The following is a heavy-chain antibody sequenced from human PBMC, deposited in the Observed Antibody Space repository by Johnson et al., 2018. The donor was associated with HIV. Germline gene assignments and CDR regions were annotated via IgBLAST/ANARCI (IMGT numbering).Heavy chain of an antibody. D-gene: IGHD6-19*01. CDR2: IYSGGST. J-gene: IGHJ3*02. V-gene: IGHV3-66*02. Sequence: VQLVESGGGVVQPGRSLRLSCAASGFTFSSYAMSWVRQAPGKGLEWVSAIYSGGSTYYADSVKGRFTISRDNSKNTLYLQMNSLRAEDTAVYYCAGTSSGWFYAFDIWGQGTMVTVSS. CDR1: GFTFSSYA. CDR3: AGTSSGWFYAFDI.